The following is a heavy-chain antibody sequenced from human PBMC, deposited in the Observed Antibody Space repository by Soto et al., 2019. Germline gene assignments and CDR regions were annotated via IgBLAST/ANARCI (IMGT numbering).Heavy chain of an antibody. CDR2: IYYSGST. Sequence: PSETLSLTCTVSGGSISSGGYYWSWIRQHPGKGLEWIGYIYYSGSTYYNPSLKSRVTISVDTSKNQFSLRAEDTAVYYCAKIPPSDDYGDYYGMDVWGQGTTVTVSS. V-gene: IGHV4-31*03. J-gene: IGHJ6*02. CDR3: AKIPPSDDYGDYYGMDV. CDR1: GGSISSGGYY. D-gene: IGHD4-17*01.